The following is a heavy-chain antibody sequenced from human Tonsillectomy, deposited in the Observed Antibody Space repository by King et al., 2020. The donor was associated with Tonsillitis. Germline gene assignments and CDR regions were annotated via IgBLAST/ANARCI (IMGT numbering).Heavy chain of an antibody. D-gene: IGHD3-3*01. Sequence: QLVQSGAEVKKPGESLKISCKGSGYSFTSYWIGWVRQMPGKGLEWMGIIYPGDSDTRYSPSFQGQVTISADKSISTAYLQWSSLKASDTAMYYCARHHYDFWSGYYIDYWGQGTLVTVSS. V-gene: IGHV5-51*01. CDR3: ARHHYDFWSGYYIDY. CDR1: GYSFTSYW. CDR2: IYPGDSDT. J-gene: IGHJ4*02.